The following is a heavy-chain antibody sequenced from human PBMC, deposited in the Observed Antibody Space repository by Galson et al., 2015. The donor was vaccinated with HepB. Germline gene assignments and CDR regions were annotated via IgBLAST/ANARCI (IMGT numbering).Heavy chain of an antibody. CDR3: ARGRLGAYGVDV. D-gene: IGHD2-21*01. CDR2: INSDGSST. J-gene: IGHJ6*02. V-gene: IGHV3-74*01. Sequence: SLRLSCAASGFTLSSYWMHWVRQPPGKGLVWVARINSDGSSTSYADSVKGRFTISRDNAKNTVYLQVNSLRAEDMAVYYCARGRLGAYGVDVWGQVTTVTVSS. CDR1: GFTLSSYW.